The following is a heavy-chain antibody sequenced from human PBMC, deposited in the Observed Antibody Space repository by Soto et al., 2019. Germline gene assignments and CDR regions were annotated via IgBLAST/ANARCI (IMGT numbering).Heavy chain of an antibody. CDR1: GFTFSSYS. Sequence: EVQLVESGGGLVQPGGSLRLSCAASGFTFSSYSMNWVRQAPGKGLEWVSYISSSSSTIYYADSVKGRFTISRDNAKNSLYLQMNSMRAEGTAVYYCARGAYLNWFDPWGQGTLVTVSS. CDR3: ARGAYLNWFDP. J-gene: IGHJ5*02. CDR2: ISSSSSTI. V-gene: IGHV3-48*01.